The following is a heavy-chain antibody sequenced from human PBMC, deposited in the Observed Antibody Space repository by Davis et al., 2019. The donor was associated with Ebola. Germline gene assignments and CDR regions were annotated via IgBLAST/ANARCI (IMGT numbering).Heavy chain of an antibody. D-gene: IGHD2-21*01. CDR2: ISTSSRTI. CDR3: ARGELYSDSYFDL. CDR1: GFIFSTYS. Sequence: GESLKISCEASGFIFSTYSMNWVRQAPGKGLEWVSYISTSSRTIYYADSVKGRFTISRDNAKKSLYLQMNSLRDEDTALYYCARGELYSDSYFDLWGRGTRVTVSS. V-gene: IGHV3-48*02. J-gene: IGHJ2*01.